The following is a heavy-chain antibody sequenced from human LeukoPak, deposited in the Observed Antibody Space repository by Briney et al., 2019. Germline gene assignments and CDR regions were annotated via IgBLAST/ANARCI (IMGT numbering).Heavy chain of an antibody. CDR2: ISYDGSQE. CDR1: GFTFGSYA. V-gene: IGHV3-30*04. J-gene: IGHJ3*01. D-gene: IGHD3-22*01. Sequence: GRSLSLSCAASGFTFGSYAMHWVRQTPGKGLEWLALISYDGSQEYYADSVKGRFTISRDNPNKTLWLQMNGLRPEDTAVYYCAKLGIGEYGVSGYYPPTQNAVFDVWGQGTMVTVSS. CDR3: AKLGIGEYGVSGYYPPTQNAVFDV.